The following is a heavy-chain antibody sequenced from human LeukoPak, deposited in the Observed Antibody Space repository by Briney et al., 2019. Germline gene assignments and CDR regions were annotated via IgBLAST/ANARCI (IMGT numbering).Heavy chain of an antibody. Sequence: GGSLRLSCAASGFTFSSYSMNWVRQAPGKGLEWVSVIYSGGSTYYADSVKGRFTISRDNSKNTLYLQMNSLRAEDTAVYYCARDKSPYYYDSSGSPALWGQGTLVTVSS. CDR2: IYSGGST. D-gene: IGHD3-22*01. J-gene: IGHJ4*02. CDR1: GFTFSSYS. V-gene: IGHV3-66*01. CDR3: ARDKSPYYYDSSGSPAL.